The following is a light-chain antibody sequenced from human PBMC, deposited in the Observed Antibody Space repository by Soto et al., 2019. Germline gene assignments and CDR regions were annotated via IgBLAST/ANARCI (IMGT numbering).Light chain of an antibody. CDR2: INSDGSP. CDR3: QAWGSGVQV. Sequence: QSVLTQSPSASASLGASVKLTCTLSSGHSRYAIAWHQQQPEKGPRYLMKINSDGSPSKGDGIPDRFSGASSVAERYLTISSLQSEDEADYSWQAWGSGVQVFGGGTKLTVL. V-gene: IGLV4-69*01. CDR1: SGHSRYA. J-gene: IGLJ2*01.